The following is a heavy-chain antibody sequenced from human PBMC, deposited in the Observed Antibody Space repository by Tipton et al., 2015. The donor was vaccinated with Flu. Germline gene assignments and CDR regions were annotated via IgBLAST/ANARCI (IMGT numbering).Heavy chain of an antibody. CDR3: ARGLYGSGSYQRRYFDY. D-gene: IGHD3-10*01. CDR1: GDSISSGDYY. V-gene: IGHV4-31*03. CDR2: IYNSGNT. J-gene: IGHJ4*02. Sequence: GLVKPSQTLSLICTVSGDSISSGDYYGSWVRQHPGKGLEWIGNIYNSGNTYYNPSLKSRVAISLDTSKNQFSLRLSSVTAADTAVYFCARGLYGSGSYQRRYFDYWGQGTLVTVSS.